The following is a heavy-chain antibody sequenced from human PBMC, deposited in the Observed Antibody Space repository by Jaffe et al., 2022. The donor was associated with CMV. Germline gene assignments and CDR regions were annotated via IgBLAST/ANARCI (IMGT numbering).Heavy chain of an antibody. CDR1: GFTFSSYG. Sequence: QVQLVESGGGVVQPGRSLRLSCAASGFTFSSYGMHWVRQAPGKGLEWVAVISYDGSNKYYADSVKGRFTISRDNSKNTLYLQMNSLRAEDTAVYYCAKDFDIVVVPAATAFDYWGQGTLVTVSS. J-gene: IGHJ4*02. CDR3: AKDFDIVVVPAATAFDY. CDR2: ISYDGSNK. V-gene: IGHV3-30*18. D-gene: IGHD2-2*01.